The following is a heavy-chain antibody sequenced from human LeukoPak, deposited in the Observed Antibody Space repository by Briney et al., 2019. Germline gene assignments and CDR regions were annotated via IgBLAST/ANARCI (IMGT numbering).Heavy chain of an antibody. V-gene: IGHV1-2*02. J-gene: IGHJ3*02. D-gene: IGHD3-22*01. CDR3: ARVALYYDSSGLELVAFDI. Sequence: ASVKVSCKASGYTFTGFYIHWVRQAPGQGLEWMGWINPNSGGTKYAQRFQGRVTMTRDTSISTAYMELNSLRSDDTAVYYCARVALYYDSSGLELVAFDIWGQGTVVTVSS. CDR2: INPNSGGT. CDR1: GYTFTGFY.